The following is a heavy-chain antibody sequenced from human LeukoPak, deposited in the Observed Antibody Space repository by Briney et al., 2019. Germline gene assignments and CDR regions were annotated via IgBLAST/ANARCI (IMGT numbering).Heavy chain of an antibody. V-gene: IGHV3-7*01. D-gene: IGHD3/OR15-3a*01. Sequence: GGSLRLSCAASGFTFRNYWMSWVRQAPGKGLEWVANIKQDGNEQYYVDSVKGRFTVSRDNAKNSMYLQMNSLRAEDTAVYYCARGGTYTVDYWGQGTLVTVSS. J-gene: IGHJ4*02. CDR3: ARGGTYTVDY. CDR1: GFTFRNYW. CDR2: IKQDGNEQ.